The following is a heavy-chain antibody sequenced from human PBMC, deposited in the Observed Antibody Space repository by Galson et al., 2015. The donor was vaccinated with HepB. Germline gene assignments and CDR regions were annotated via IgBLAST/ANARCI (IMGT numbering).Heavy chain of an antibody. J-gene: IGHJ4*02. D-gene: IGHD6-25*01. CDR1: GFTFSSYA. V-gene: IGHV3-30*04. CDR3: ARDLMRPPRFDY. Sequence: SLRLSCAASGFTFSSYAMHWVRQAPGKGLEWVAVISYDGSNKYYADSVKGRFTISRDNSKNTLYLQMNSLRAEDTAVYYCARDLMRPPRFDYWGQGTLVTVSS. CDR2: ISYDGSNK.